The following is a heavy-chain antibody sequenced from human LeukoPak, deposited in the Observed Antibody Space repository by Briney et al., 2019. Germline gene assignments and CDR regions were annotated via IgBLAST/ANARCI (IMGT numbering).Heavy chain of an antibody. CDR2: IYYSGST. CDR3: ARGRYPQPGIAVAGTLLD. V-gene: IGHV4-31*11. CDR1: GGSFSGYY. D-gene: IGHD6-19*01. Sequence: SETLSLTCAVYGGSFSGYYWSWIRQHPGKGLEWIGYIYYSGSTYYNPSLKSRVTISVDTSKNQFSLKLSSVTAADTAVYYCARGRYPQPGIAVAGTLLDWGQGTLVTVSS. J-gene: IGHJ4*02.